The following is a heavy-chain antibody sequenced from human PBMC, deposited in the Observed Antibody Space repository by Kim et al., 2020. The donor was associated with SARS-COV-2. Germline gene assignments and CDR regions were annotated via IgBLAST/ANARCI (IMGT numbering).Heavy chain of an antibody. Sequence: ATTVRGRFTISRDNTKNTLYLQMNNLRAEDTAVYYCAKILGNDQYYRGLDVWGQGTTVTVSS. J-gene: IGHJ6*02. V-gene: IGHV3-33*06. D-gene: IGHD2-2*01. CDR3: AKILGNDQYYRGLDV.